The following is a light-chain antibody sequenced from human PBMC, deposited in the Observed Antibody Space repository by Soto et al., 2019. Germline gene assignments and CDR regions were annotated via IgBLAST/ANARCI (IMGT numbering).Light chain of an antibody. CDR2: EVD. V-gene: IGLV2-14*01. Sequence: QSALTQPASVSGSPGQSISISCTGSSSDVGAYNYVAWYQQKPGKAPKLLIYEVDNRPSGISHRFSGSKSGNTASLTISGLQTEDEADYYCSSYTVINTAEFGGGTKLTVL. CDR1: SSDVGAYNY. CDR3: SSYTVINTAE. J-gene: IGLJ3*02.